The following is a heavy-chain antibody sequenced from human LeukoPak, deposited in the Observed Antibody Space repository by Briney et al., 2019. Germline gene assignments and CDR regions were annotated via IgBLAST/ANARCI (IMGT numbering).Heavy chain of an antibody. V-gene: IGHV1-69*06. J-gene: IGHJ4*02. D-gene: IGHD4-17*01. Sequence: SVKVSCKASGGTFNSYAISWVRQAPGQGLEWMGGIIPMSDTANYPQKFRGRLTITADIPTSTVYMELSSLRSEDTAVYYCTRTPGDGGGWGQGTLVTVSS. CDR2: IIPMSDTA. CDR1: GGTFNSYA. CDR3: TRTPGDGGG.